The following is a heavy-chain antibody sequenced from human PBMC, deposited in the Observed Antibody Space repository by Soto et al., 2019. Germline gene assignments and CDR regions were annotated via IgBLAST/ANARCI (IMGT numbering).Heavy chain of an antibody. D-gene: IGHD5-18*01. Sequence: QVQLQESGPGRVQTSQTLSLTCSVSGGSINNGVYFWSWIRQHPGKGLEWIGYVHAGGSTYYNPSLKGRVAMSIDTSKNQFYLNLKSVTAADTAVFYCVRGFVEAAMAFDYWGPGTLITVSS. V-gene: IGHV4-31*03. CDR3: VRGFVEAAMAFDY. CDR1: GGSINNGVYF. CDR2: VHAGGST. J-gene: IGHJ4*02.